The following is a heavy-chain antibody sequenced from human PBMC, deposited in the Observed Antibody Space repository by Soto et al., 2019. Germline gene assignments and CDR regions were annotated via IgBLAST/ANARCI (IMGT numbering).Heavy chain of an antibody. Sequence: EVQLLQSGGDLVQPGGSLRLSCAASGFTFSAYAMSWVRQAPGKGLEWVSAISGSGDRTYYADSVKGRLTISRDSSDNTLYLQMNSLSAEDTAIYYCAKDRMYYYGRGSLCYLHYWGQGALGIVSS. J-gene: IGHJ4*02. CDR3: AKDRMYYYGRGSLCYLHY. CDR2: ISGSGDRT. D-gene: IGHD3-10*01. CDR1: GFTFSAYA. V-gene: IGHV3-23*01.